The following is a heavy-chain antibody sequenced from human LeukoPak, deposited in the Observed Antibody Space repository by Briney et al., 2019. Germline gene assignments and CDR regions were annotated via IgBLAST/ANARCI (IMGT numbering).Heavy chain of an antibody. V-gene: IGHV1-46*01. CDR2: INPNGGSA. D-gene: IGHD2-21*01. CDR1: GYTFTSYY. Sequence: GASVKVSCKASGYTFTSYYIHWVRQAPGQGLEWMGKINPNGGSANYAQKFQGRVTMTRDSSTSTVYMELSSLRSEDTAVYYCARDGFAVIGVTWSDHWGQGTLVAVSS. CDR3: ARDGFAVIGVTWSDH. J-gene: IGHJ4*02.